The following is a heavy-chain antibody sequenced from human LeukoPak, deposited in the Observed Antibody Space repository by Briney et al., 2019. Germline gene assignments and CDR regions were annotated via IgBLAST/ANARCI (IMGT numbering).Heavy chain of an antibody. J-gene: IGHJ1*01. V-gene: IGHV3-21*01. CDR1: GFTFSSYS. D-gene: IGHD4-11*01. Sequence: GGSLRLSCAASGFTFSSYSMNWVRQAPGKGLEWVSSISGSSSYIYYADSVKGRFTISRDNAKNSLYLQMNSLRVEDTAVYYCATYSTRNAREFQSWGQGTLVTVSS. CDR2: ISGSSSYI. CDR3: ATYSTRNAREFQS.